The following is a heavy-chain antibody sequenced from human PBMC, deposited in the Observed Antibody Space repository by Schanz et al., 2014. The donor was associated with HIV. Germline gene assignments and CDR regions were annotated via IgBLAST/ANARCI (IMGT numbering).Heavy chain of an antibody. J-gene: IGHJ6*02. CDR1: GYTFTNYD. V-gene: IGHV1-8*01. D-gene: IGHD2-8*01. CDR2: MNPNSGNT. CDR3: ARDTNFVLDV. Sequence: QVQLVQSGAEVKKPGASVKVSCKTSGYTFTNYDINWVRKASGQGFEWMGWMNPNSGNTGYAQKFQGRVTMTGNTSISTAYMELTSLTSEDTAVYYCARDTNFVLDVWGQGTTVTVSS.